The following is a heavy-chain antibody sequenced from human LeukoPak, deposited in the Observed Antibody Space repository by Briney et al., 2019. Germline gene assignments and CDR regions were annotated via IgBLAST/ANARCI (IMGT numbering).Heavy chain of an antibody. CDR1: GFTASSNY. J-gene: IGHJ4*02. CDR2: IYSGGST. Sequence: PGGSLRPSCAASGFTASSNYMSWVRQAPGKGLEWVSVIYSGGSTYYADSVKGRFTISRDNSKNTLYLQMNSLRAEDTAVYYCARDRAGPYFDYWGQGTLVTVSS. CDR3: ARDRAGPYFDY. D-gene: IGHD3-16*01. V-gene: IGHV3-66*01.